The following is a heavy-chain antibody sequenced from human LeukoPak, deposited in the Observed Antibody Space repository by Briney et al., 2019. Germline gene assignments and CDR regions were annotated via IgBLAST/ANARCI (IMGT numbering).Heavy chain of an antibody. CDR3: TTAVDLYDSSGYYPDYYFDY. D-gene: IGHD3-22*01. CDR2: IKSKTDGGTT. CDR1: GFTFRNAW. J-gene: IGHJ4*02. V-gene: IGHV3-15*01. Sequence: GGSLRLSSAAYGFTFRNAWMSWVRPAPGKGLEWVGRIKSKTDGGTTDYAAPVKGRFTISRDDSKNTLYLQMNSLKAEDTAVYYCTTAVDLYDSSGYYPDYYFDYWGQGTLVTVSS.